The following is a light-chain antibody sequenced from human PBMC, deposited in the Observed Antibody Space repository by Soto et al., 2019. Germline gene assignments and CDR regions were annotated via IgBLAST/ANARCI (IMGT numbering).Light chain of an antibody. Sequence: EIVLTQSPATLSLSPGERATLSCRASQSVSTILAWYQQKPGQAPRLLIYDASKRATGIPTRFSGSGSGTDFTLTISSLEPEDFAVYYCQQRSNWPLTFGGGTKVEIK. CDR2: DAS. V-gene: IGKV3-11*01. CDR1: QSVSTI. J-gene: IGKJ4*01. CDR3: QQRSNWPLT.